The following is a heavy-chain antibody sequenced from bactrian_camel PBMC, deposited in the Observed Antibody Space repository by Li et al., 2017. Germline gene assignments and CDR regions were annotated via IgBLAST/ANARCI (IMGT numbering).Heavy chain of an antibody. Sequence: HVQLVESGGGSVEAGGSLRLSCEVIGLVDSPRCMGWFRQATGEERERVATIDRDGSTIYSDSVKGRFTISKDIAKNTLYLQMNSLKPEDTAMYYCAARGPYCYTKLSVRDLTYWGQGTQVTVS. V-gene: IGHV3S53*01. J-gene: IGHJ4*01. CDR2: IDRDGST. D-gene: IGHD2*01. CDR3: AARGPYCYTKLSVRDLTY. CDR1: GLVDSPRC.